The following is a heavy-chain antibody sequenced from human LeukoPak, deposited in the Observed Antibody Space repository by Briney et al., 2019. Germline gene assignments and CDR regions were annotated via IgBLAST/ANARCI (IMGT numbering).Heavy chain of an antibody. V-gene: IGHV3-48*01. Sequence: GGSLRLSCAASGFTFSSYSMNWVRQAPGKGLEWVSYISSSSSTIYHADSVKGRFTISRDNAKNSLYPQMNSLRAEDTAVYYCARDCTNGVCYHDFDYWGQGTLVTVSS. J-gene: IGHJ4*02. CDR1: GFTFSSYS. CDR2: ISSSSSTI. D-gene: IGHD2-8*01. CDR3: ARDCTNGVCYHDFDY.